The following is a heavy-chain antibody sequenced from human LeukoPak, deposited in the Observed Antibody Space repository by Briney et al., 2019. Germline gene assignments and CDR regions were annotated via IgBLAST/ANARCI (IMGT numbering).Heavy chain of an antibody. Sequence: AGGSLRLSCAASGFTVSSNYMSWVRQAPGKGLEWVSVIYSGGSTYYADSVKGRFTISRDNSKNTLYLQMNSLRAEDTAVYYCAKEGDSSSWYDLYDYWGQGTLVTVSS. CDR3: AKEGDSSSWYDLYDY. J-gene: IGHJ4*02. CDR1: GFTVSSNY. D-gene: IGHD6-13*01. CDR2: IYSGGST. V-gene: IGHV3-53*01.